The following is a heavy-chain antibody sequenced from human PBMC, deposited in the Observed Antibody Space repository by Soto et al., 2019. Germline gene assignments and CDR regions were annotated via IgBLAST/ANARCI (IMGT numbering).Heavy chain of an antibody. J-gene: IGHJ5*02. CDR2: INPSGGST. D-gene: IGHD3-9*01. V-gene: IGHV1-46*01. Sequence: ASVKVSCKASGYTFTSYYMHWVRQAPGQGLEWMGIINPSGGSTGYAQKFQGRVTMTRDTSTSTVYMELSSLRSEDTAVYYCARGYYDILTGYYDNGNWFDPWGQGTLVTVSS. CDR1: GYTFTSYY. CDR3: ARGYYDILTGYYDNGNWFDP.